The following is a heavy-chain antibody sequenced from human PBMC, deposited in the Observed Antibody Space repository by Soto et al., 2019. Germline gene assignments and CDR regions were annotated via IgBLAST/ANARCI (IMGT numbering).Heavy chain of an antibody. V-gene: IGHV3-15*01. CDR2: IKSKTDGGTT. Sequence: EVQLVESGGGLVKPGGSLRLSCAASGFTFSNAWMSWVRQAPGKGLEWVGRIKSKTDGGTTDYAAPVKGRFTISRDDTKKTLYLQMNSLKPEDTAVYYSTTGRRGRFFLHCDIWGRGTMVTVSS. CDR3: TTGRRGRFFLHCDI. D-gene: IGHD3-3*01. J-gene: IGHJ3*02. CDR1: GFTFSNAW.